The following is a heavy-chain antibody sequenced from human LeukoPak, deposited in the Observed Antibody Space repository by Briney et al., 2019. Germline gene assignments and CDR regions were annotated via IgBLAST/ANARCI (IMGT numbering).Heavy chain of an antibody. V-gene: IGHV3-30*18. CDR2: ISYDGSNK. CDR3: AKDLMTTVTPSPFDY. Sequence: GRSLRLSCAASGYTFSSYGMHWVRQAPGKGLEWVAVISYDGSNKYYADSVKGRFTISRDNSKNTLYLQMNSLRAEDTAVYYCAKDLMTTVTPSPFDYWGQGTLVTVSS. D-gene: IGHD4-17*01. CDR1: GYTFSSYG. J-gene: IGHJ4*02.